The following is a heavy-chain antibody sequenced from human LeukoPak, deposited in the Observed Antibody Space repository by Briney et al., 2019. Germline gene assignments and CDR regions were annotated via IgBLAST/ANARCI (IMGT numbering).Heavy chain of an antibody. Sequence: GASVKVSCKASGYTFSSYYIHWVRQAPGQGLEWMGIINPSGGSTTYAQKFQGRVTMTRDTSTSTVYMELSSLRSEDTAAYYCARVDSSGYYGHYFDYWGQGTLVTVSS. CDR1: GYTFSSYY. V-gene: IGHV1-46*01. J-gene: IGHJ4*02. CDR3: ARVDSSGYYGHYFDY. CDR2: INPSGGST. D-gene: IGHD3-22*01.